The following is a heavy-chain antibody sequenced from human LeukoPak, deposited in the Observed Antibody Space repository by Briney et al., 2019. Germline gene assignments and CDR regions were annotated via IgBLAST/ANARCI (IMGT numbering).Heavy chain of an antibody. V-gene: IGHV4-31*03. J-gene: IGHJ4*02. CDR1: GGSISSGGSY. CDR2: IYYSGST. Sequence: SQTLSLTCTVSGGSISSGGSYWSWIRQHPGKGLEWIGYIYYSGSTYYNPSLKSRVTISVDTSKNQFSLKLSSVTAADTAVYYCASIPPIGGYNWNYDDYYFDYWGQGTLVTVSS. D-gene: IGHD1-7*01. CDR3: ASIPPIGGYNWNYDDYYFDY.